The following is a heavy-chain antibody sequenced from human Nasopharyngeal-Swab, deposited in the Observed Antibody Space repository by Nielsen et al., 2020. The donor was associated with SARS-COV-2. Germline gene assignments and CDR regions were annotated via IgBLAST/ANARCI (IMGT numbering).Heavy chain of an antibody. Sequence: GGSLSLSCAASGFTFSSSGMHCVLQSPGKLLAWLAVIWYDGSNKYYADSVKGRFTISRDNSKNTLYLQMNSLRAEDTAVYYCARDLPLIAAAGIPTRKGGQGTLVTVSS. J-gene: IGHJ4*02. CDR2: IWYDGSNK. CDR1: GFTFSSSG. V-gene: IGHV3-33*01. CDR3: ARDLPLIAAAGIPTRK. D-gene: IGHD6-13*01.